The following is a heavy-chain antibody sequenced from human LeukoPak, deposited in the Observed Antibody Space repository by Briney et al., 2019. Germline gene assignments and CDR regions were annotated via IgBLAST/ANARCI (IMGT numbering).Heavy chain of an antibody. CDR3: ARDQGMATIKLPTEEGYFDL. CDR2: IIPIFGTA. D-gene: IGHD5-24*01. Sequence: ASVKVSCKASGGTFSSYAISWVRQAPGQGLEWMGGIIPIFGTANYAQKFQGRVTITADESTSTAYMELSSLRSEDTAVYYCARDQGMATIKLPTEEGYFDLWGRGTLVTVSS. CDR1: GGTFSSYA. V-gene: IGHV1-69*13. J-gene: IGHJ2*01.